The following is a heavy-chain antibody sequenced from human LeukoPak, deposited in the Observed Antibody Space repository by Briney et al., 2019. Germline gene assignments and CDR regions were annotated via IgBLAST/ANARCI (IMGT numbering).Heavy chain of an antibody. CDR3: ATTTIRLGY. V-gene: IGHV4-39*07. J-gene: IGHJ4*02. Sequence: PSETLSLTCTVSGGSISSSSHYWGWIRQPPGKGLEWIGSMYYRGSTYHNPSLKSRVTISVDTSKNQFSLKLSSGTAADTAVYYCATTTIRLGYWGQGTLVTVSS. CDR1: GGSISSSSHY. D-gene: IGHD1-26*01. CDR2: MYYRGST.